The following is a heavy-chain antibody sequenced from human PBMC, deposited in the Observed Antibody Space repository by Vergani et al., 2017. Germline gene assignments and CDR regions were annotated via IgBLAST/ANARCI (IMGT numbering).Heavy chain of an antibody. V-gene: IGHV3-7*01. D-gene: IGHD3-9*01. CDR1: GFTFSSYW. J-gene: IGHJ6*02. Sequence: EVQLVESGGGLVQPGGSLRLSCAASGFTFSSYWMSWVRQAPGKGLEWVANIKQDGSEKYYVDSVKGRFTISRDNAKNSLYLQMNSLRAEDTAVYYCARRHYDLLTGYYSSYYYYGMDVWGQGTTVTVSS. CDR3: ARRHYDLLTGYYSSYYYYGMDV. CDR2: IKQDGSEK.